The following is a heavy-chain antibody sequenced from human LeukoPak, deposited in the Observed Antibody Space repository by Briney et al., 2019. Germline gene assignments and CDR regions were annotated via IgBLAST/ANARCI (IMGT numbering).Heavy chain of an antibody. Sequence: GASVKVSCKASGYTFTTYALTWVRQAPGRGLEWMGWINTHTGRPSYAQDFTGRFVFSLDSSVSTAYLQISRLQTGDTAVYYCARLYSDLLTGPGYWGQGTLLTVSS. D-gene: IGHD3-9*01. CDR1: GYTFTTYA. V-gene: IGHV7-4-1*02. J-gene: IGHJ4*02. CDR2: INTHTGRP. CDR3: ARLYSDLLTGPGY.